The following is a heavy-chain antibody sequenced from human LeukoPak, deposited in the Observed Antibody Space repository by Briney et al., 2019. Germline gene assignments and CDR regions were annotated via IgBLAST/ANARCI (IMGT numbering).Heavy chain of an antibody. CDR1: GGSFSGYY. CDR2: IKHSGST. J-gene: IGHJ4*02. Sequence: SETLSLTCAVYGGSFSGYYWSWIRQPPGKGLEWIGEIKHSGSTNYNPSLKSRVTISVDTSKNQFSLKLSSVTAADTAVYYCARGPRFDYWGQGTLVTVSS. CDR3: ARGPRFDY. V-gene: IGHV4-34*01.